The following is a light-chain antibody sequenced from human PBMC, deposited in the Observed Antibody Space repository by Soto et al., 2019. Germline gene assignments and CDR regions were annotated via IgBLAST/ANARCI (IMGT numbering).Light chain of an antibody. J-gene: IGLJ1*01. CDR3: ISFTTNSTHV. Sequence: QSVQTQPASLSGSPGQSITISCTGTSSDIGAYDYVSWFQQNPGKAPKLMISEVNNRPSGVSNRFSGSKSGNTAYLTISGLQVEDEAEYFCISFTTNSTHVXGPGTRSRS. CDR1: SSDIGAYDY. V-gene: IGLV2-14*01. CDR2: EVN.